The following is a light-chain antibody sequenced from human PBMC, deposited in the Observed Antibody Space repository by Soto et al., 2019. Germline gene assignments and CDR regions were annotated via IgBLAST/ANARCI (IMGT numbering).Light chain of an antibody. Sequence: EIVMTQSPATLSVSPGERATLSCRARQSVSTNLAWYQQTPGQVPRVLIYGASARATDVPARFSGSGSGTEFTLTSDLLSSEDFAVYYCQKYNNCPRTFGQGTKVDIK. CDR1: QSVSTN. V-gene: IGKV3-15*01. CDR2: GAS. CDR3: QKYNNCPRT. J-gene: IGKJ1*01.